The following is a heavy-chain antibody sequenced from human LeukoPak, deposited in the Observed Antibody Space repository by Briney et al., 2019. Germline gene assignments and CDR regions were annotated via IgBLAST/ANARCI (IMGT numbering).Heavy chain of an antibody. J-gene: IGHJ4*02. Sequence: GGSLRLSCAASGFTFSSYAMSWVRQAPGKGLEWVSAISGSGGSTYYADSVKGRFTISRDNSKNTLYLQINSLRAEDPPVYYCAKARPYDRSGYRSHSWGQGTLLTV. CDR3: AKARPYDRSGYRSHS. V-gene: IGHV3-23*01. CDR1: GFTFSSYA. D-gene: IGHD3-22*01. CDR2: ISGSGGST.